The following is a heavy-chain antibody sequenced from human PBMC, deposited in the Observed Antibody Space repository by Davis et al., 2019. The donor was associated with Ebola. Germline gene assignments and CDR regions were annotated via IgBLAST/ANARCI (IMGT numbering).Heavy chain of an antibody. V-gene: IGHV3-9*01. CDR1: GFTFHDYA. CDR3: AKARGYGDYREFDS. CDR2: ISWNSNNK. D-gene: IGHD4-17*01. J-gene: IGHJ4*02. Sequence: SLKISCAASGFTFHDYAMHWVRQAPGKGLEWVSGISWNSNNKAYADYADSVKGRFTVSRDNAKNSLYLQMNSLRTEDTAMYYCAKARGYGDYREFDSWGQGTLVTVSS.